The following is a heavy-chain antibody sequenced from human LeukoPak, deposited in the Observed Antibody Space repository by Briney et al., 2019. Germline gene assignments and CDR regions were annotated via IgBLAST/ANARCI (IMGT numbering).Heavy chain of an antibody. J-gene: IGHJ4*02. D-gene: IGHD3-10*01. V-gene: IGHV4-39*01. CDR2: IYYSVST. CDR3: ARHYGP. Sequence: XXRXPPWKGLEWIGSIYYSVSTYYNPSLKSLVTISVDTSKNQFSLKLNSVTATDTAVYYCARHYGPWGQGTLVTVSS.